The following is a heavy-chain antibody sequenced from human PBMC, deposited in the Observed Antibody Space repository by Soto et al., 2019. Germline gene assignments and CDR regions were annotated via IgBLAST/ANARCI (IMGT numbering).Heavy chain of an antibody. CDR1: GYAFTTYG. J-gene: IGHJ4*02. D-gene: IGHD6-6*01. CDR3: ARGRDGDY. CDR2: ISAQNGNT. Sequence: QVHLVQSGAEVKKPGASVKVSCKGSGYAFTTYGITWVRQAPGQGLEWMGWISAQNGNTNYAQKLQGGVTVTRDTSTRPAYMERMSLRSDDTALYYCARGRDGDYWGQGALVTVSS. V-gene: IGHV1-18*01.